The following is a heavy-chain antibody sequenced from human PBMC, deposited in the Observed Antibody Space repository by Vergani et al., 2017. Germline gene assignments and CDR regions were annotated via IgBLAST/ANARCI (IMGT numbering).Heavy chain of an antibody. D-gene: IGHD3-10*01. CDR3: ARDYLDFSGSGSPYYFDH. J-gene: IGHJ4*02. CDR2: IKQDGSEK. CDR1: GFTFSSYW. V-gene: IGHV3-7*01. Sequence: EVQLVESGGGLVQPGGSLRLSCAASGFTFSSYWMSWVRQAPGKGLEWVATIKQDGSEKYYVDSVKGRFTISRDNAKNSLYLQINSLRAEDTAVYYCARDYLDFSGSGSPYYFDHWGQGTQVTVSS.